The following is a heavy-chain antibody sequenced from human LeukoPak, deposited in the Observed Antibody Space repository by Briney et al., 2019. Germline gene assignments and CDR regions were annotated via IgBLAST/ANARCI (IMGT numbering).Heavy chain of an antibody. D-gene: IGHD2-2*02. V-gene: IGHV3-7*01. CDR2: IKQDGSEK. CDR3: ARDLEKPPSYCSSTSCHMAPSDY. J-gene: IGHJ4*02. Sequence: GGSLRLSCAASGFTFSSYWMSWVRQAPGKGLEWVANIKQDGSEKNYVDSVKGRFTISRDNAKNSLYLQMNSLRAEDTAVYYCARDLEKPPSYCSSTSCHMAPSDYWGQGTLVTVSS. CDR1: GFTFSSYW.